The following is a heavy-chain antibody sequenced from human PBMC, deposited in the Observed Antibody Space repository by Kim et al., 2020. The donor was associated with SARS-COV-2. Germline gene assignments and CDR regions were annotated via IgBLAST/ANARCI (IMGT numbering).Heavy chain of an antibody. CDR1: RFTFSSYA. V-gene: IGHV3-23*01. J-gene: IGHJ4*02. D-gene: IGHD2-2*03. CDR3: AKDINSGYCSLFDN. Sequence: GGSLRLSCAASRFTFSSYAMSWVRQAPGKGLEWVSCITGNGGRTYYADSVKGRFTVSRDNSKNTLYLQVNSLTAVDTAVYFCAKDINSGYCSLFDNWGQGTLVTVSS. CDR2: ITGNGGRT.